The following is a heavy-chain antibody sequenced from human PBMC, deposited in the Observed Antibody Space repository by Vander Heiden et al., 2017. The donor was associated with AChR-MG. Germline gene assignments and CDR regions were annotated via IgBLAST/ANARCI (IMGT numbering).Heavy chain of an antibody. CDR2: IYYRGST. D-gene: IGHD4-17*01. CDR1: GGSISSSSYY. J-gene: IGHJ3*02. CDR3: ARRNTVMTTGTTDDAFDI. V-gene: IGHV4-39*01. Sequence: QLPLQESAPGLVKPSETLSLPCTVSGGSISSSSYYWGCSRQPAGKGLEWFGSIYYRGSTYYDTSLKRRGTISVDTSKNQFSLKLSSVTAAETAVYYCARRNTVMTTGTTDDAFDIWGQVTMVTVSS.